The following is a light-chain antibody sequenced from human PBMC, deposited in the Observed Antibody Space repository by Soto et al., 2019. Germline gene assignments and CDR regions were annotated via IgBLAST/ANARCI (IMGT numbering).Light chain of an antibody. CDR2: DXS. V-gene: IGKV3-11*01. CDR1: QTVSSY. Sequence: IWLTRSPGTLPLWRGETATLSWTASQTVSSYLLWCQQNRGGAPRXPXADXSNRATGSPARFSGSGSETDFALTISRLEPQYFAVYYFQQRMCGTLTFGQGTRLDI. CDR3: QQRMCGTLT. J-gene: IGKJ5*01.